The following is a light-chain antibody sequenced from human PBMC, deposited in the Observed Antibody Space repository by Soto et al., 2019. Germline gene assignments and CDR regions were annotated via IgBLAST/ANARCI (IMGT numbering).Light chain of an antibody. V-gene: IGKV3-20*01. CDR3: QQYGSSPIT. J-gene: IGKJ5*01. CDR2: LAS. Sequence: EIVMTQSPATLSVSPGERATLSCSASQSSSSIFLALCQQKPFDAAILLIYLASSRATGIPDRFSGSGSGTDFTLTISRLEPEDFAVYYCQQYGSSPITFGQGTRLEIK. CDR1: QSSSSIF.